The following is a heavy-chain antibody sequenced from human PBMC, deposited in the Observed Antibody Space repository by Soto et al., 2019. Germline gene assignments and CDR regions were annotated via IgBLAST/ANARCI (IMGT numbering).Heavy chain of an antibody. V-gene: IGHV3-30*18. CDR1: GFTFSSYG. D-gene: IGHD6-25*01. Sequence: VQLVESGGGVVQPGRSLRLSCAASGFTFSSYGMHWVRQAPGKGLEWVAVISYDGSNKYYADSVKGRFTISRDNSKNTLYLQMNSLRAEDTAVYYCAKDPMRQYYYYYGMDVWGQGTTVTVSS. J-gene: IGHJ6*02. CDR2: ISYDGSNK. CDR3: AKDPMRQYYYYYGMDV.